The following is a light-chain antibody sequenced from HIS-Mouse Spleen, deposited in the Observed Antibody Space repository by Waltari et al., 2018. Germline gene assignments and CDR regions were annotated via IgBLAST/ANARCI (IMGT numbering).Light chain of an antibody. V-gene: IGLV2-8*01. CDR1: SSDVGGYNY. J-gene: IGLJ3*02. Sequence: QSALTQPPSASGSPAQSVTIPCTGTSSDVGGYNYVSWYQQHPGKAPKPSIYEASKRPSWVPDRFSGSKSGNTASLTVSGLQAEDEADYYCSSYAGSNNWVFGGGTKLTVL. CDR2: EAS. CDR3: SSYAGSNNWV.